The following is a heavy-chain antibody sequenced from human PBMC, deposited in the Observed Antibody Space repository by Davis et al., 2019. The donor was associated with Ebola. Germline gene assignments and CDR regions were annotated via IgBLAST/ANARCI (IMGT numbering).Heavy chain of an antibody. CDR2: ITPSRGTI. J-gene: IGHJ4*02. Sequence: GESLKISCAASGFTFESHSMNWARQAPGKGLQWVSSITPSRGTIYYADAARGRFTISRDNAKNSLYLQMNSLRAEDTAVYYCARDHSDSLTGYYSYFDYSGQGPLVTVSS. CDR3: ARDHSDSLTGYYSYFDY. D-gene: IGHD3-9*01. V-gene: IGHV3-21*01. CDR1: GFTFESHS.